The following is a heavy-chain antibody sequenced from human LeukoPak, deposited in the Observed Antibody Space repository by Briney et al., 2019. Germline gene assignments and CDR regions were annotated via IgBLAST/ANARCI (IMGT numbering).Heavy chain of an antibody. J-gene: IGHJ4*02. CDR1: GFTFSSYS. CDR2: ISSSSRYI. Sequence: GGSLRLSCAASGFTFSSYSMNWVRQAPGKGLEWVSSISSSSRYIYYADSVKGRFTISRDNAKNSLYLQMNSLRAEDTAVYYCARVSYGSGSYHFDYWGQGTLVTVSS. D-gene: IGHD3-10*01. CDR3: ARVSYGSGSYHFDY. V-gene: IGHV3-21*01.